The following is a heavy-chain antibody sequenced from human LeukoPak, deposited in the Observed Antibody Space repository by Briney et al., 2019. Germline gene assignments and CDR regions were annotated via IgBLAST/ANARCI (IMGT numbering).Heavy chain of an antibody. J-gene: IGHJ4*02. CDR1: GFTFSSYW. D-gene: IGHD3-22*01. V-gene: IGHV3-7*01. Sequence: PGGSPRLSCAASGFTFSSYWMSWVRQAPGKGLEWVATIKQDGSEKDFVDSVKGRFTISRDNAKNSLYLQMNSLRAEDTALYYCARVGYYYHYWGQGTLVTVSS. CDR2: IKQDGSEK. CDR3: ARVGYYYHY.